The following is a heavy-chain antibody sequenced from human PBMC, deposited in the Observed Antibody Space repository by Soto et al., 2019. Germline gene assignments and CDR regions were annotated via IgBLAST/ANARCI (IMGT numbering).Heavy chain of an antibody. V-gene: IGHV4-31*03. CDR2: IYYSGST. D-gene: IGHD3-10*01. CDR1: GGSISSGGYY. CDR3: ARAYGSAYYYYYGMDV. Sequence: PSETLALTCTVSGGSISSGGYYWSWIRQHPGKGLEWIGYIYYSGSTYYNPSLKSRVTISVDTSKNQFSLKLSSVTAADTAVYYCARAYGSAYYYYYGMDVWGKGTTVTVSS. J-gene: IGHJ6*04.